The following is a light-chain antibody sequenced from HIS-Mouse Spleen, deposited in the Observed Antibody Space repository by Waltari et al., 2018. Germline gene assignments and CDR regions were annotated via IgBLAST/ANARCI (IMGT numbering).Light chain of an antibody. J-gene: IGLJ3*02. CDR1: SSNIGSNY. V-gene: IGLV1-47*01. CDR3: AAWDDSLSVNWV. CDR2: RNI. Sequence: QSVLTQPPSASGTPGQRVTISCSGSSSNIGSNYVYWYQQLPGTAPKLLIYRNIQRPSGVPDRFSGSKSGTSASLAISGLRSEDEADYYCAAWDDSLSVNWVFGGGTKLTVL.